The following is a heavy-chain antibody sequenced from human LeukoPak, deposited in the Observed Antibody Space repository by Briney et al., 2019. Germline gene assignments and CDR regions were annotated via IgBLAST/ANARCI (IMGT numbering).Heavy chain of an antibody. D-gene: IGHD1-26*01. Sequence: SQTLSLTCTVSGGSISNDDYHWTWIRQSPGKGLEWIGYIFYRGSTYYNPSLKSRLTISVDTSKNQFSMKLTSVTAADTAIYFCARDQRSSGSNIFDYWGQGTLVTVSS. CDR2: IFYRGST. CDR1: GGSISNDDYH. J-gene: IGHJ4*02. CDR3: ARDQRSSGSNIFDY. V-gene: IGHV4-30-4*01.